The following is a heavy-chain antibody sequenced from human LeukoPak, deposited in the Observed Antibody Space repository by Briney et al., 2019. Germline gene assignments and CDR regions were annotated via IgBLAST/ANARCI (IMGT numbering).Heavy chain of an antibody. CDR1: RFTFSRYW. CDR3: TRGGRYTSYYWFY. CDR2: IKEDGSEK. D-gene: IGHD3-10*01. J-gene: IGHJ4*02. V-gene: IGHV3-7*01. Sequence: GGPLRLSCAAFRFTFSRYWVSWVRQAPGKGLEWVANIKEDGSEKYYVDSVKGRFTISRDNSKNTLYLHMNSLRAEDTAVYYCTRGGRYTSYYWFYWGQGTLVTVSS.